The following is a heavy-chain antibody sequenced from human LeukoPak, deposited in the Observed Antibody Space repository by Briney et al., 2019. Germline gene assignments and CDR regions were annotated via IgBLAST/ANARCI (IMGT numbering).Heavy chain of an antibody. Sequence: PGRSLRLSCAASGFTFSSYGMHWVRQAPGKGLEWVAVISYDGSNKYYADSVKGRFTISRDNSKNTLYLQMNSLRAEDTAVYYCAKGFELRYFDWLPLDYWGQGTLGTVSS. CDR2: ISYDGSNK. J-gene: IGHJ4*02. V-gene: IGHV3-30*18. D-gene: IGHD3-9*01. CDR1: GFTFSSYG. CDR3: AKGFELRYFDWLPLDY.